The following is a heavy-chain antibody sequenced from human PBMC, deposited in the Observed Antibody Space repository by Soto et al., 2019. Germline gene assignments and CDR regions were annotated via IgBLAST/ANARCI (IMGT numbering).Heavy chain of an antibody. D-gene: IGHD1-7*01. J-gene: IGHJ4*02. CDR3: AREGPELELHFDY. V-gene: IGHV3-30-3*01. CDR1: GFTFSSYA. CDR2: ISYDGSNK. Sequence: QVQLVESGGGVVQLGRSLRLSCAASGFTFSSYAMHWVRQAPGKGLEWVAVISYDGSNKYYADSVKGRFTISRDNSKNTLYLQMNSLRAEDTAVYYCAREGPELELHFDYWGQGTLVTVSS.